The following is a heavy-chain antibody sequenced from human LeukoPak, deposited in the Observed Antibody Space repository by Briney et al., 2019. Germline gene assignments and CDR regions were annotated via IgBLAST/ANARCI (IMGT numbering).Heavy chain of an antibody. CDR1: GGSISSYY. Sequence: PSETLPLTCTVSGGSISSYYWSWIRQPAGKGPEWIGRIYTSGSTNYNPSLKSRVTMSVDTSKNQFSLKLSSVTAADTAVYYCARDDSGYSYGTFDYWGQGTLVTVSS. D-gene: IGHD5-18*01. CDR3: ARDDSGYSYGTFDY. V-gene: IGHV4-4*07. CDR2: IYTSGST. J-gene: IGHJ4*02.